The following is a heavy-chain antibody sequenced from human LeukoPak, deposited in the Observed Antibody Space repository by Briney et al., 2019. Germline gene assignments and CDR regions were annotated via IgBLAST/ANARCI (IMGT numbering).Heavy chain of an antibody. J-gene: IGHJ4*02. CDR1: GGTFSSYA. CDR2: IIPIFGTA. Sequence: WALVKVSCKASGGTFSSYAISWVRQAPGQGLEWMGRIIPIFGTANYAQKFQGRVTITTDESTSTAYMELSSLRSEDTAVYYCARRRVRGVRGYFDYWGQGTLVTVSS. CDR3: ARRRVRGVRGYFDY. D-gene: IGHD3-10*01. V-gene: IGHV1-69*05.